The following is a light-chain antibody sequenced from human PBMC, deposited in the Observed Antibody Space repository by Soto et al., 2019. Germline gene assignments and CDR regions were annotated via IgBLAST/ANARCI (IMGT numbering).Light chain of an antibody. J-gene: IGLJ2*01. CDR2: ETS. CDR3: LLSFNTSQSVI. Sequence: QAVVTQESSMTVSPGGTVTLTCGSNTGAVTNDHSPSWFQQRPGQAPRTMISETSDRHSWTPARFSGSLLAGKAALTLSGAQPEDEADYYCLLSFNTSQSVIFGRGTKLTVL. CDR1: TGAVTNDHS. V-gene: IGLV7-46*01.